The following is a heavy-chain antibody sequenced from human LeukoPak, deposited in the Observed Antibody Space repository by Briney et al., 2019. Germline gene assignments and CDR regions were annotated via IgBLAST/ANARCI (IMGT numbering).Heavy chain of an antibody. CDR2: ISYDGSNK. CDR1: GFTFSSYG. CDR3: ARDDLDYDILTGYRHFDY. V-gene: IGHV3-30*03. Sequence: GRSLRLSCAASGFTFSSYGMHWVRQAPGKGLEWVAVISYDGSNKYYADSVKGRFTISRDNAKNSLYLQMNSLRAEDTAVYYCARDDLDYDILTGYRHFDYWGQGTLVTVSS. J-gene: IGHJ4*02. D-gene: IGHD3-9*01.